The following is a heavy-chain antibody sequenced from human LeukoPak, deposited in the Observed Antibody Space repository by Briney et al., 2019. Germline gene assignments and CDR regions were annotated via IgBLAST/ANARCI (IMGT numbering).Heavy chain of an antibody. CDR3: ARDVGVGPTGTFDY. CDR2: IFYTGST. V-gene: IGHV4-39*07. Sequence: SETLSLTCTVSGGSISSSSYYWGWIRQPPGKGLEGIGTIFYTGSTYYNPSLKRRFTISLYTSKNQFSLKLSSVTAADTAIYYCARDVGVGPTGTFDYWGQGTLVTVPS. D-gene: IGHD1-26*01. J-gene: IGHJ4*02. CDR1: GGSISSSSYY.